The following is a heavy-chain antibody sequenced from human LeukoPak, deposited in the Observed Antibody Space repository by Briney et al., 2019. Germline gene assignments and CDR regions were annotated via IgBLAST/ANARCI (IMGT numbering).Heavy chain of an antibody. CDR3: ASQGTTGDY. Sequence: SETLSLTCTVSGVSISSYYWSWIRQPAGQGLEWIGRIYTSGSTNYHPSLQRRVTMSVDTSKNQFSLKLSSVTAADTAVYYCASQGTTGDYWGQGTLVTVSS. CDR2: IYTSGST. V-gene: IGHV4-4*07. CDR1: GVSISSYY. J-gene: IGHJ4*02. D-gene: IGHD4-11*01.